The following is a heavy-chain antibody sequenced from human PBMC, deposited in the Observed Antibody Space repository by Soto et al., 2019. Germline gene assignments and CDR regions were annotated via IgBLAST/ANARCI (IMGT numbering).Heavy chain of an antibody. V-gene: IGHV1-2*02. CDR2: INPNSGGT. CDR3: ARGYCGGDCYSWGPNWFDP. Sequence: QVQLVQSGAEVKKPGASVKVSCKASGYTFTGYYMHWVRQAPGQGLEWMGWINPNSGGTNYAQKFQGRVTMTRDTSISTAYMELSRLRSEDTAVYYCARGYCGGDCYSWGPNWFDPWGQGTLVTVSS. D-gene: IGHD2-21*02. CDR1: GYTFTGYY. J-gene: IGHJ5*02.